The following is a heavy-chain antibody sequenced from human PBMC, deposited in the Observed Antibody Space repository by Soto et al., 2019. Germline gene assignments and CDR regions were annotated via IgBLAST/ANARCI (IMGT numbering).Heavy chain of an antibody. V-gene: IGHV3-11*01. D-gene: IGHD3-3*01. J-gene: IGHJ6*01. Sequence: GSLRLSCAASGFTFIDYYMSWIRQSPGKGLEWVSYISSSGSTIYYADSVKGRFTISRDNAKNSLYLQMNSLRAEDTAMYYCARDYDFWSGYLRDYDDYGIDVWRKGMPVTVSS. CDR2: ISSSGSTI. CDR3: ARDYDFWSGYLRDYDDYGIDV. CDR1: GFTFIDYY.